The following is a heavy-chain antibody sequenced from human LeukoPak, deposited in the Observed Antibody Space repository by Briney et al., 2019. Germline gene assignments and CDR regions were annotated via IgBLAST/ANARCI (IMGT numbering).Heavy chain of an antibody. V-gene: IGHV4-4*07. J-gene: IGHJ5*02. D-gene: IGHD4-11*01. CDR2: IYTSGST. CDR1: GGSISSYY. CDR3: ARDRDYSKLIWFDP. Sequence: PSETLSLTCTVPGGSISSYYRSWIRQPAGKGLEWIGRIYTSGSTNYNPSLKSRVTMSVDTSKNQFSLKLSSVTAADTAVYYCARDRDYSKLIWFDPWGQGTLVTVST.